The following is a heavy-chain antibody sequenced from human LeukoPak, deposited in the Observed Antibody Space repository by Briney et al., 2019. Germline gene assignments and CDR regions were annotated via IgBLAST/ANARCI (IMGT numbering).Heavy chain of an antibody. J-gene: IGHJ4*02. CDR3: AKGLDIVGVPFDY. D-gene: IGHD1-26*01. Sequence: TGGSLRLSCASSGFTFSNCGMYWVRQGPGKGLEWVAVISYDGSNKYYVDSVKGRFTISRDNSKNTLYLQMNSLRTEDTAVYYCAKGLDIVGVPFDYWGQGTLVTVSS. CDR1: GFTFSNCG. V-gene: IGHV3-30*18. CDR2: ISYDGSNK.